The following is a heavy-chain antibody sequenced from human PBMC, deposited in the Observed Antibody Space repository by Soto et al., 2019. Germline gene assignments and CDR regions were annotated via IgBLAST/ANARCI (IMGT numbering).Heavy chain of an antibody. CDR2: IKQDGSEK. V-gene: IGHV3-7*01. Sequence: GGSLRLSCAASGFTFSSYWMSWVRQAPGKGLEWVANIKQDGSEKYYVDSVKGRFTISRDNAKNTLYLQMNSLRAEDTAVYYCARDRLAYRWELPLAYYYYGMDVWGQGTTVTVSS. CDR3: ARDRLAYRWELPLAYYYYGMDV. CDR1: GFTFSSYW. D-gene: IGHD1-26*01. J-gene: IGHJ6*02.